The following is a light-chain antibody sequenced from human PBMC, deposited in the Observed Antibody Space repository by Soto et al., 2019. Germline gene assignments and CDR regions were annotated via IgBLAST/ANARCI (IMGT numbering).Light chain of an antibody. J-gene: IGLJ3*02. V-gene: IGLV2-23*02. CDR1: SSDVGSYHL. Sequence: QSALTQPASVSGSPGQSITISCTGTSSDVGSYHLVSWYQQHADKAPKLMIYDVSKRPSGISNRFSGSKSGSTASLTISGLQAEDEADYYCCSYAGSTTSWVFGGGTKVTVL. CDR3: CSYAGSTTSWV. CDR2: DVS.